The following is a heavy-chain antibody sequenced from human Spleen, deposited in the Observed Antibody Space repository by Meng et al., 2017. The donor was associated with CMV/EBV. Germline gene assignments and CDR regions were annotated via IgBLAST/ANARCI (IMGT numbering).Heavy chain of an antibody. Sequence: SETLSLTCTVSGGSISSGGYYWSWIRQHPGKGLEWIGYIYYSGSTYYNPSLKSRVTISVDTSKNQFSLKLSSVTAADTAVYYCARVGSRNSYSYGHQVGYYYYGMDVWGQGTTVTVSS. J-gene: IGHJ6*02. CDR1: GGSISSGGYY. CDR2: IYYSGST. D-gene: IGHD5-18*01. CDR3: ARVGSRNSYSYGHQVGYYYYGMDV. V-gene: IGHV4-31*03.